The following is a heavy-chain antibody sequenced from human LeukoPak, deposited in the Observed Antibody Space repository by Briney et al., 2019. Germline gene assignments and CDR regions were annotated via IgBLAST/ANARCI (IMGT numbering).Heavy chain of an antibody. CDR3: APQGGAGGWPLPMDV. Sequence: SSQTLSLTCTVSGGSISSSSYYWGWIRQPPGKGLEWIGSIYYSGSTYYNPSLKSRVTISVDTSKDQFSLKLSSVTAADTAVYYCAPQGGAGGWPLPMDVWGQGTTVTVSS. CDR2: IYYSGST. D-gene: IGHD6-19*01. CDR1: GGSISSSSYY. V-gene: IGHV4-39*07. J-gene: IGHJ6*02.